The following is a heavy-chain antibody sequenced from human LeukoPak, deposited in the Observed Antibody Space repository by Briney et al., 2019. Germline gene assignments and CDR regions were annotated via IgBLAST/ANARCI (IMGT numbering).Heavy chain of an antibody. CDR1: GGSFSGYY. V-gene: IGHV4-34*01. CDR3: ARVRFRAFNG. J-gene: IGHJ4*02. Sequence: SETLSLTCAVYGGSFSGYYWSWIRQPPGKGLEWIGEINHSGSTNYNPSLKSRVTISVDTSKNQFSPKLSSVTAADTAVYYCARVRFRAFNGWGQGTLVTVSS. CDR2: INHSGST.